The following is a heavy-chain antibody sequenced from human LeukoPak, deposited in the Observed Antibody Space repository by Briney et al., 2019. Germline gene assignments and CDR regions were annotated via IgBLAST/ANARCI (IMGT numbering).Heavy chain of an antibody. CDR1: GYTFISYG. CDR2: ISAYNGNT. V-gene: IGHV1-18*01. D-gene: IGHD5-12*01. Sequence: ASVTVSCKASGYTFISYGISWVRQAPGQGLEWMGWISAYNGNTNYAQKLQGRVTMTTDTSTSTAYMELRSLRSDDTAVYYCARDVSGYDPVDYWGQGTLVTVSS. J-gene: IGHJ4*02. CDR3: ARDVSGYDPVDY.